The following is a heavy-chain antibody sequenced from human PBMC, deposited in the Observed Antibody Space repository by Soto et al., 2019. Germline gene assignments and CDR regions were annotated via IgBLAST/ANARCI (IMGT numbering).Heavy chain of an antibody. D-gene: IGHD2-15*01. CDR1: GLTFSTSA. V-gene: IGHV3-23*01. Sequence: GGSLRLSCAASGLTFSTSAMSWVRQAPGKGLEWVSLISASGRSTDYADSVKGRFTISRDNSRSTVYLQMNSLRADDTAVYYCAKDPPSEKLQPDYGMDVWGQGTTVTVSS. CDR2: ISASGRST. CDR3: AKDPPSEKLQPDYGMDV. J-gene: IGHJ6*02.